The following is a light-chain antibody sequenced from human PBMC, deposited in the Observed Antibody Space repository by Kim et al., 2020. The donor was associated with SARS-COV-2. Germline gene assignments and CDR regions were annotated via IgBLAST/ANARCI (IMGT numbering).Light chain of an antibody. V-gene: IGLV3-1*01. J-gene: IGLJ2*01. Sequence: SYELTQPPSVFVSPGQTAIITCSGDRLGDKYVCWYQQKPGQSPVVVIYRDNKRPSGTPERFSGSNSGNTATLTISGTEAMDEADYYCQGWDSDRAIFGGG. CDR2: RDN. CDR1: RLGDKY. CDR3: QGWDSDRAI.